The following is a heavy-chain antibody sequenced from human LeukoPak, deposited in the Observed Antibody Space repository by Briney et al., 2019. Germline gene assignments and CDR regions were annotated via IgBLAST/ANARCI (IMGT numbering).Heavy chain of an antibody. CDR1: GYTLTELS. Sequence: ASVKVSCKVSGYTLTELSMHWVRQAPGKGLEWMGGFDPEDGETIYAQKFQGRVTMTEDTSTDTAYMELSSPRSEDTAVYYCATDVLAPGAFDIWGQGTMVTVSS. CDR3: ATDVLAPGAFDI. J-gene: IGHJ3*02. D-gene: IGHD3-3*02. CDR2: FDPEDGET. V-gene: IGHV1-24*01.